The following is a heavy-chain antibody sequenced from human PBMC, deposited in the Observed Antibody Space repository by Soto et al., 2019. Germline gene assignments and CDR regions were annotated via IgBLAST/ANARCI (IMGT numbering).Heavy chain of an antibody. CDR1: GFIFSDFG. V-gene: IGHV3-30*18. D-gene: IGHD5-18*01. CDR3: VKGDLDTAVVNSPDAFDF. Sequence: QVNLVESGGGVVQPGRSLRLSCEGSGFIFSDFGMHWVRQAPGKGLEWVAVISYDGNNKYYAQSVKGRFTISRDNSKNTLFLNMDRLRPEDTAVYHCVKGDLDTAVVNSPDAFDFWGPGTMVTVS. CDR2: ISYDGNNK. J-gene: IGHJ3*01.